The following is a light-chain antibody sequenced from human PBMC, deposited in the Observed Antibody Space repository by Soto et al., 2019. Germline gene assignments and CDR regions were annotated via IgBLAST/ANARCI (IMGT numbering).Light chain of an antibody. CDR1: SSNIGSNT. CDR2: SNN. V-gene: IGLV1-44*01. J-gene: IGLJ2*01. CDR3: AAWDDSLNVL. Sequence: QSVLTQPPSASGTPGQRVTISCSGSSSNIGSNTVNWYQQLPGTAPKLLIYSNNQRPSGVPDRCSGSKSGTSASLAISGLQSEDAADYYCAAWDDSLNVLFGGGTQLTVL.